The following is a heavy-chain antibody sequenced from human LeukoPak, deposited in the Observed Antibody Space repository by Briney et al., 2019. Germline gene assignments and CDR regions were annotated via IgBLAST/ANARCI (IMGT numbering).Heavy chain of an antibody. J-gene: IGHJ3*02. CDR1: GFTFSSYE. CDR2: IATSGSAI. V-gene: IGHV3-48*03. Sequence: WGSLRLSCAASGFTFSSYEMSWVRQAPGKGLEWVSYIATSGSAIYYADSVKGRFTISRDDAKNSLYLQMNSLRVEDMAVYYCVRGGYCSSTICYWYNAFDMWGQGTMVTVSS. CDR3: VRGGYCSSTICYWYNAFDM. D-gene: IGHD2-2*01.